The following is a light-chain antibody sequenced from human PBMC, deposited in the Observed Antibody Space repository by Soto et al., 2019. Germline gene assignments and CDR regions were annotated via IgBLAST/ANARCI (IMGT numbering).Light chain of an antibody. V-gene: IGKV3-20*01. J-gene: IGKJ1*01. Sequence: IVLPQSPGTLSLSPGDGATLSCRASQPVNSGYLAWYQQKPGQAPRLLMYGVSTSDACIPERFRGSGDGTDFTLTSSRLAPGDFAVYYCQVYGSSSKTFGQGTKVEFQ. CDR1: QPVNSGY. CDR3: QVYGSSSKT. CDR2: GVS.